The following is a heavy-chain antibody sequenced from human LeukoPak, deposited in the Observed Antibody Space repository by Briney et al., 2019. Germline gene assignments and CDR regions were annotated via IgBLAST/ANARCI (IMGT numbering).Heavy chain of an antibody. V-gene: IGHV3-7*01. Sequence: GGSLRLSCAASGFPSSSYWMSSVRQAPGKGLEWVANIKQDGSDEYYVDSVKGRFTISRDNAKNSLYLQLNSLRADDTAVYYCARLTGTTGFDYWGQGTLVTDSS. D-gene: IGHD1-1*01. CDR2: IKQDGSDE. CDR3: ARLTGTTGFDY. CDR1: GFPSSSYW. J-gene: IGHJ4*02.